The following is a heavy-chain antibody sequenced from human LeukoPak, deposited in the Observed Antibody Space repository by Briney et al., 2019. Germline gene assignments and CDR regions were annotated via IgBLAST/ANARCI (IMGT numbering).Heavy chain of an antibody. CDR3: ARSLGRDAGLDSNWFDP. D-gene: IGHD3-16*01. CDR2: IYTSGDT. CDR1: GGSISNYY. Sequence: SETLSLTCTVSGGSISNYYWSWIRQPAGKGLEWIGRIYTSGDTNYNPSLKSRVTMSVDTSTNQFSLKLTSVTAADTAVYYCARSLGRDAGLDSNWFDPWGQGTLVSVSS. V-gene: IGHV4-4*07. J-gene: IGHJ5*02.